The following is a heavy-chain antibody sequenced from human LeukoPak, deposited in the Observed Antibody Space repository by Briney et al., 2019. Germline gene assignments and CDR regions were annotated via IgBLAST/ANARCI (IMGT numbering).Heavy chain of an antibody. CDR2: INAGNGNT. J-gene: IGHJ4*02. Sequence: ASVKVSCKASGYTFTSYAMHWVRQAPGQRLEWMGWINAGNGNTKYSQKFQGRVTITRDTSASTAYMELSSLRSEDTAVYYCARGVIRAVAVLGYWGQGTLVTVSS. CDR1: GYTFTSYA. CDR3: ARGVIRAVAVLGY. V-gene: IGHV1-3*01. D-gene: IGHD6-19*01.